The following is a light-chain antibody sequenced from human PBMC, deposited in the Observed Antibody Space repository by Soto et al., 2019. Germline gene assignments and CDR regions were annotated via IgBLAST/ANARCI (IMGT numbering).Light chain of an antibody. Sequence: DIQLTQSPSSLSASVGDRVTITCRASQSVSTYLNWYRQKPGEAPKLLIRAASSLEDGVPSRFSGSGSGTVFTLTINSLHPEDFETFYCQQSFSDPPLSFGGGTRVEVK. CDR2: AAS. CDR3: QQSFSDPPLS. V-gene: IGKV1-39*01. CDR1: QSVSTY. J-gene: IGKJ4*01.